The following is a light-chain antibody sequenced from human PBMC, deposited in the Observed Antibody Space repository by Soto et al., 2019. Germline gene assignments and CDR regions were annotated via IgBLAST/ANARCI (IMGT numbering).Light chain of an antibody. CDR2: GAS. V-gene: IGKV3-20*01. Sequence: EIVLTQSPGTLSLSPRERATLSCRASQSIFNNYLAWYQQKPGQAPRLLVYGASFRATGIPDRFSGSGSGTDFTRTISILEPEDFAVYYCQQYGGSPFTFGQGTRLEIK. CDR3: QQYGGSPFT. J-gene: IGKJ2*01. CDR1: QSIFNNY.